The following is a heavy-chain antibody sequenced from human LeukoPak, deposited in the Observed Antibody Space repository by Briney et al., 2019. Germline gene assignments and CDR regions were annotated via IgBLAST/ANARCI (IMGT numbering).Heavy chain of an antibody. CDR3: ARTGIAAAVGGH. CDR1: GGSISSSSYY. Sequence: SETLSLTCTVSGGSISSSSYYWGWIRQPPGKGLEWIGSIYYSGSTYYHPSLKSRVTISVYTSKNQFSLKLSSVTAADTAVYYCARTGIAAAVGGHWGQGTLVTVSS. V-gene: IGHV4-39*01. D-gene: IGHD6-13*01. J-gene: IGHJ4*02. CDR2: IYYSGST.